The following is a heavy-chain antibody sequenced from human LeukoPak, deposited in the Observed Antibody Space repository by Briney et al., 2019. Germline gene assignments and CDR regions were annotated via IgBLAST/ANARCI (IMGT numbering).Heavy chain of an antibody. J-gene: IGHJ6*02. CDR3: ARSPPPYSSSWYWWDKYYYYYYGMDV. CDR2: IYYSGST. D-gene: IGHD6-13*01. CDR1: GGSISSYY. V-gene: IGHV4-59*01. Sequence: SETLSLTCTVSGGSISSYYWSWIRQPPGKGLEWIGYIYYSGSTNYNPSLKSRVTISVDTSKNQFSLKLSSVTAADTAVYYCARSPPPYSSSWYWWDKYYYYYYGMDVWGQGTTVTVSS.